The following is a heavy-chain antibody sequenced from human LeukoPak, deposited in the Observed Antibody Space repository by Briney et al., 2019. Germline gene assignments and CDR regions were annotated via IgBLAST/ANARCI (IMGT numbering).Heavy chain of an antibody. Sequence: SETLSLTCAVSGGSISSGGYSWSWIRQPPGKGLEWIGYIYHSGSTYYNPSLKSRVTISVDRSKNQFSLKLSSVTAADTAVYYCARVYCSSTSCYYFDYWGQGTLVAVSS. V-gene: IGHV4-30-2*01. CDR3: ARVYCSSTSCYYFDY. J-gene: IGHJ4*02. CDR2: IYHSGST. CDR1: GGSISSGGYS. D-gene: IGHD2-2*01.